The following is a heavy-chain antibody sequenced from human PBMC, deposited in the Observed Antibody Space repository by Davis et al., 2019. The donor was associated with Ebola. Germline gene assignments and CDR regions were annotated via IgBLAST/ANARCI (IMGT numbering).Heavy chain of an antibody. CDR2: IYHSGST. CDR1: GGSFSGYY. Sequence: PSETLSLTCAVYGGSFSGYYWSWIRQPPGKGLEWIGYIYHSGSTYYNPSLKSRVTISVDTSKNQFSLKLSSVTAADTAVYYCARDPHYDFWSGGYYYYGMDVWGKGTTVTVSS. V-gene: IGHV4-34*01. D-gene: IGHD3-3*01. J-gene: IGHJ6*04. CDR3: ARDPHYDFWSGGYYYYGMDV.